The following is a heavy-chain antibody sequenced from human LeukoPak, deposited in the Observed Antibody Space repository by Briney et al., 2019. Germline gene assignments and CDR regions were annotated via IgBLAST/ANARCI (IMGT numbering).Heavy chain of an antibody. D-gene: IGHD3-22*01. CDR3: ARARTGSSGSSAF. Sequence: GASVKVSCKSSGYTFTAYHVHWVRQAPGQGLEWMGIINPSGGSTTFAQKFQGRVTMTRDMSTSTVYMELSSLRSEDTAVYYRARARTGSSGSSAFWGQGTLVTVSS. CDR1: GYTFTAYH. V-gene: IGHV1-46*01. CDR2: INPSGGST. J-gene: IGHJ4*02.